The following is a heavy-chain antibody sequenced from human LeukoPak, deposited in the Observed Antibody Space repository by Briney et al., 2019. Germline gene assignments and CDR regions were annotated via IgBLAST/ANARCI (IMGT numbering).Heavy chain of an antibody. Sequence: ASVKVSCKTSGYTFTAYYIHWVRQAPGQGLEWMGWINPNSGGTNYAQKFQGRVTMTRDTSISTAYMELSRLRSDDTAVYYCARGRGNYDSSGFDYWGQGTLVTVSS. D-gene: IGHD3-22*01. J-gene: IGHJ4*02. CDR2: INPNSGGT. CDR3: ARGRGNYDSSGFDY. V-gene: IGHV1-2*02. CDR1: GYTFTAYY.